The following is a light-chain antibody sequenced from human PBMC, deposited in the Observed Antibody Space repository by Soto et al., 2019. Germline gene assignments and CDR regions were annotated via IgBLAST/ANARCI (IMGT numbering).Light chain of an antibody. Sequence: DIQMTQSPSTLSASVGDTVTITCRASQSISSWLAWYQQKAGKAPRLLIYDASDLESGVPSRFSGSGSGTEFTLSISSLQPYDFATYYCQKYLTYTFGRGTKLEIK. CDR1: QSISSW. CDR2: DAS. V-gene: IGKV1-5*01. CDR3: QKYLTYT. J-gene: IGKJ2*01.